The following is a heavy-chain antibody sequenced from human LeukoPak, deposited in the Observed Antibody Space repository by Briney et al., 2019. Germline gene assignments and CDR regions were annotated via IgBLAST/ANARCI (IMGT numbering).Heavy chain of an antibody. Sequence: GGSLRLSCAASGFTFSSYSMNWVRQAPGKGLEWVSYISSSSSTIYYADSVKGRFTISRDNSKNTLYLQMNSLRAEDTAVYYCCKIAAAGSISDYWGQGTLVTVSS. D-gene: IGHD6-13*01. J-gene: IGHJ4*02. CDR2: ISSSSSTI. V-gene: IGHV3-48*01. CDR1: GFTFSSYS. CDR3: CKIAAAGSISDY.